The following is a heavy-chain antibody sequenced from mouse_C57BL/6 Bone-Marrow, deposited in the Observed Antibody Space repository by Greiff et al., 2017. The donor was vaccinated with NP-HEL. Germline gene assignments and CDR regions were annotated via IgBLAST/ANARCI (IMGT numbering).Heavy chain of an antibody. J-gene: IGHJ2*01. CDR3: ARWGLVLFAY. D-gene: IGHD3-3*01. CDR2: ISSGGSYT. V-gene: IGHV5-6*02. Sequence: DVKLVESGGDLVKPGGSLKLSCAASGFTFSSYGMSWVRQTPDKRLEWVATISSGGSYTYYPDSVKGRFTISRDNAKNTQYLQLSSLKSEDKAWYYCARWGLVLFAYGGRGTTLTVSA. CDR1: GFTFSSYG.